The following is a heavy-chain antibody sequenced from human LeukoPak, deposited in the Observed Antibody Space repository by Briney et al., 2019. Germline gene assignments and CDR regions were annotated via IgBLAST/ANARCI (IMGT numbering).Heavy chain of an antibody. Sequence: KTSETLSLTCTVSGGSITSGAYYWTWIRQHPGKGLEWVGSIYYSGSTYYNPSLKSRVTISLDTSKNQFSLKLSSVTAADTAVYYCARVRVGSSGWYYTTFDYWGQGTLVTVSS. J-gene: IGHJ4*02. CDR3: ARVRVGSSGWYYTTFDY. CDR1: GGSITSGAYY. D-gene: IGHD6-19*01. V-gene: IGHV4-31*03. CDR2: IYYSGST.